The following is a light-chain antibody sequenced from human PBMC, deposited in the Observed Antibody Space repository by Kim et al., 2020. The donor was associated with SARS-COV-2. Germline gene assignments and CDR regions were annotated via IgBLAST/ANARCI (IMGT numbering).Light chain of an antibody. CDR2: ASP. Sequence: AIRMTQSPSTLSASTGDRVTITCRATQGVNIYLAWYQQKPGKAPKLLISASPTLQSGVPSRFTGSGAGTDFTLTINSLQSEDFATYYCQQYYTYPLTFGGGTKVDIK. CDR3: QQYYTYPLT. CDR1: QGVNIY. V-gene: IGKV1-8*01. J-gene: IGKJ4*01.